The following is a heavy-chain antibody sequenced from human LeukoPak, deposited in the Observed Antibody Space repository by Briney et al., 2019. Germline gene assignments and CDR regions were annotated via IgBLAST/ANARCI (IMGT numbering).Heavy chain of an antibody. CDR1: GFDFRVYG. J-gene: IGHJ3*02. D-gene: IGHD3-10*01. V-gene: IGHV3-30*02. CDR2: IRVDENNK. Sequence: GGSLRLSCVASGFDFRVYGMHWVRQAPGKGLEGVAFIRVDENNKYYADSVKGRFTISRDNSKNTLYLQMNSLRAEDTAVYYCARDLHYYGSGIEGYAFDIWGQGTMVTVSS. CDR3: ARDLHYYGSGIEGYAFDI.